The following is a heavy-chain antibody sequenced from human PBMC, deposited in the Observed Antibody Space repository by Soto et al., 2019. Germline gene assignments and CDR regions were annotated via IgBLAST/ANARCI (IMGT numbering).Heavy chain of an antibody. V-gene: IGHV3-30*03. Sequence: QVQLVESGGGVVQPGRSLRLSCAASGFTFSSYGMHWVRQAPGKGLEWVALISNDGSNKSYVDSVKGRFTTSRDNSTNTLSLQMNSLGAAETAVYYWGGGHYISDYWGQGALMTVSS. CDR2: ISNDGSNK. J-gene: IGHJ4*02. CDR3: GGGHYISDY. CDR1: GFTFSSYG. D-gene: IGHD3-22*01.